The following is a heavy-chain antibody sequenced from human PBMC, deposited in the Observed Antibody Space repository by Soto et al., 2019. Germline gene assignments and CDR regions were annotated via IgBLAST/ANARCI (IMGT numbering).Heavy chain of an antibody. CDR1: GFSFSSYG. D-gene: IGHD6-13*01. V-gene: IGHV3-33*01. CDR3: ARGSIVAAEYGMDV. CDR2: IWHDGSKK. Sequence: QVRLVESGGGVVQPGRSLRLSCAASGFSFSSYGMHWVRQAPGKGLEWVAVIWHDGSKKYYADSVKGRLIISRDNSKNTLYVQINSLRAEDTGVYFCARGSIVAAEYGMDVWGQGTTVTVS. J-gene: IGHJ6*02.